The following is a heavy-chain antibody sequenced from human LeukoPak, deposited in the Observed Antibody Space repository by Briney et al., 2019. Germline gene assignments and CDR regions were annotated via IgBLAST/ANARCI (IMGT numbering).Heavy chain of an antibody. CDR3: ARASPGYSRYMDV. CDR1: GGSFSGYY. V-gene: IGHV4-34*01. D-gene: IGHD6-13*01. J-gene: IGHJ6*03. Sequence: PSETLSLTRAVYGGSFSGYYWSWIRQPPGKGLEWIGEINHSGSTNYNPSLKSRVTISVDTSKNQFSLKLSSVTAADTAVYYCARASPGYSRYMDVWGKGTTVTVSS. CDR2: INHSGST.